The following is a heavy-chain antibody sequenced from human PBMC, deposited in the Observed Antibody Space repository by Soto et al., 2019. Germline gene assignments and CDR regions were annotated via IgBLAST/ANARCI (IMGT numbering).Heavy chain of an antibody. J-gene: IGHJ6*02. D-gene: IGHD3-10*01. Sequence: GGSLRLSCSASGFTFDDYGMTWVRQGPGKGLEWVSAINWKGDDTGYAESVKGRFTISRDSATNSLYLQMNNLRAEDTALYYCARCVGGPMVRGPISGHNQYGMDVWGQGTMVTV. CDR3: ARCVGGPMVRGPISGHNQYGMDV. V-gene: IGHV3-20*04. CDR1: GFTFDDYG. CDR2: INWKGDDT.